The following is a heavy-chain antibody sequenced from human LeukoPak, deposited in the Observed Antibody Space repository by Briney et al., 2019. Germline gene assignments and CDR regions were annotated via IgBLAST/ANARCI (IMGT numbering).Heavy chain of an antibody. CDR2: ISSNGGST. CDR3: ARGEVTYYYYYMDV. V-gene: IGHV3-64*01. CDR1: GFTFSSYA. J-gene: IGHJ6*03. Sequence: LSGGSLRLSCAASGFTFSSYAMHWVRQAPGKGLEYVSAISSNGGSTCYANSVKGRFTISRDNSKNTLYLQMGSLRAEDMAVYYCARGEVTYYYYYMDVWGKGTTVTVSS.